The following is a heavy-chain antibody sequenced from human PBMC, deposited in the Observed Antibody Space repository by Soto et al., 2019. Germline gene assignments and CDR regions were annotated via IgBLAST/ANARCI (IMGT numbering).Heavy chain of an antibody. CDR1: GGSISSGGYY. Sequence: SETLSLTCTVSGGSISSGGYYWNWIRQHPGKGLEWIGYIYYSETTYYNPSLKSRVTISVDRSKNQFSLKLSSVTAADTAVYYCAGSGYYNNSGMDVWGQGTTVTVSS. D-gene: IGHD3-22*01. V-gene: IGHV4-31*03. J-gene: IGHJ6*02. CDR2: IYYSETT. CDR3: AGSGYYNNSGMDV.